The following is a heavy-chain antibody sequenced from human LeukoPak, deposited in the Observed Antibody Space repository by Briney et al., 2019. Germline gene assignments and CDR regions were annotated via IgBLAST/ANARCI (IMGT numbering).Heavy chain of an antibody. CDR2: LKQDGSEK. CDR1: GFTFSSSW. D-gene: IGHD6-13*01. J-gene: IGHJ4*02. V-gene: IGHV3-7*01. Sequence: GGSLRLSCAASGFTFSSSWMHWVRQAPGKGLEWVANLKQDGSEKHFADSVKGRFTISRDNAENSLYLQMNSLRAEDTAMYYCARGTIAAPGTDYWGQGTLVTVSS. CDR3: ARGTIAAPGTDY.